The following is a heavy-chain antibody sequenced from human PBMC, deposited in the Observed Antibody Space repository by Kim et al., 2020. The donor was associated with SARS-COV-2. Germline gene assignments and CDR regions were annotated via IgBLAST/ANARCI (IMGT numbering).Heavy chain of an antibody. D-gene: IGHD3-10*01. J-gene: IGHJ4*02. V-gene: IGHV4-31*02. Sequence: YYNPSLKSRVTISVDTSKNQFSLKLSSVTAADTAVYYCARVSLVRGVIDYWGQGTLVTVSS. CDR3: ARVSLVRGVIDY.